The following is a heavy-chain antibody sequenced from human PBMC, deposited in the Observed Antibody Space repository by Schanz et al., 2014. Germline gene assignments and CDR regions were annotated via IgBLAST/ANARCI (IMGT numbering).Heavy chain of an antibody. D-gene: IGHD6-25*01. V-gene: IGHV3-48*04. Sequence: EVQLVESGGGWVQPGGSLRLSCAASGFGFSSYSMNWVRQAPGKGLEWVSYISGSSRTIYYADSVKGRFTISRDNSKNTLYLQMNSLRAEDTAVYYCAKVRYSSGWRGDYFDEWGQGTLVTVAS. CDR1: GFGFSSYS. CDR3: AKVRYSSGWRGDYFDE. J-gene: IGHJ4*02. CDR2: ISGSSRTI.